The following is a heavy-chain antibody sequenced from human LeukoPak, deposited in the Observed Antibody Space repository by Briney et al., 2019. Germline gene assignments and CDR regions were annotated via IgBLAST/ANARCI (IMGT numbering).Heavy chain of an antibody. D-gene: IGHD6-19*01. J-gene: IGHJ3*02. CDR2: IYHSGST. CDR1: GGSISSSNW. V-gene: IGHV4-4*02. CDR3: AKGIAVAGTGDAFDI. Sequence: SETLSLTCAVSGGSISSSNWWSWVSQPPGKGLEWIGEIYHSGSTNYNPSLKSRVTISVDKSKNQFSLKLSSVTAADTAVYYCAKGIAVAGTGDAFDIWGQGTMVTVSS.